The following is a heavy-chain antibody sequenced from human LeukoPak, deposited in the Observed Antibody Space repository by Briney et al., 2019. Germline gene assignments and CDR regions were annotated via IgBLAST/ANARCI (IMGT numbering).Heavy chain of an antibody. CDR1: GFTFSSYS. D-gene: IGHD6-19*01. J-gene: IGHJ4*02. Sequence: GGSLRLSCAASGFTFSSYSMNWVRQAPGKGLEWVSSISSSSSYIYYADSVKGRFTISRDNAKNSLYLQMNSLRAEDTAVYYCAKDALGGWYVEGVYWGQGTLVTVSS. V-gene: IGHV3-21*04. CDR2: ISSSSSYI. CDR3: AKDALGGWYVEGVY.